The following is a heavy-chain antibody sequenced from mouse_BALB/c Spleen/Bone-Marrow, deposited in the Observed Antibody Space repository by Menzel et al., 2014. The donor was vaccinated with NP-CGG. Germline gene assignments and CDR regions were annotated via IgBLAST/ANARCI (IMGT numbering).Heavy chain of an antibody. CDR2: IDPANGNT. D-gene: IGHD1-2*01. J-gene: IGHJ3*01. CDR1: GFNIKDTH. Sequence: VQLQQSGAELVKPGASVKLSCTPSGFNIKDTHMHWVKQRPEQGLEWIGRIDPANGNTKYDPNFQGKATITADTSSNTAYLQLSGLTSEDTAVYYCARGYANTAWFASWGQGTLVTVS. CDR3: ARGYANTAWFAS. V-gene: IGHV14-3*02.